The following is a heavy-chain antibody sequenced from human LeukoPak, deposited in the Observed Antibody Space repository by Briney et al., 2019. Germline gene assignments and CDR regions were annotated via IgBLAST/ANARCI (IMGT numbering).Heavy chain of an antibody. V-gene: IGHV3-23*01. J-gene: IGHJ6*04. Sequence: PGGTLRLSCAASGFIFSHHGMNWVRQAPGKGLEWVSGIRTDGVTTYYADSVKGRFTFPRDKSKNTLYLQMNSLRPEDSAVYYCAGDPRDGGQNVWGKGTTVTVSS. CDR3: AGDPRDGGQNV. CDR2: IRTDGVTT. CDR1: GFIFSHHG. D-gene: IGHD2-21*01.